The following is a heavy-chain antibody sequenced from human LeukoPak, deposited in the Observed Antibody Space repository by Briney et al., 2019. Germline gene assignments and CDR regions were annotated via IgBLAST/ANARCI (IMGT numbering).Heavy chain of an antibody. D-gene: IGHD3-22*01. CDR1: GGSISSSRYC. CDR3: ARDTNDSSGYSDK. J-gene: IGHJ4*02. Sequence: ASETLSLTCSVSGGSISSSRYCWGWIRQPPGKGLEWIGTIYYSGSTDYNPSLKSRVTISADTSKNQFSLKLNSVTAADTAVYYCARDTNDSSGYSDKWGQGTLVTVSS. V-gene: IGHV4-39*07. CDR2: IYYSGST.